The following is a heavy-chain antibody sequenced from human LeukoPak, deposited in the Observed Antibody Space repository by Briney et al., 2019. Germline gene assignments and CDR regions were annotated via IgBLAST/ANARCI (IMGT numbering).Heavy chain of an antibody. CDR3: AKDRSYCSGGSCLYYFDY. V-gene: IGHV3-30*18. D-gene: IGHD2-15*01. Sequence: PGRSLRLSCAASGFTISSYGMHWVRQAPGKGLEWVAVISYDGSNKYYADSVKGRFTISRDNSKNTLYLQMNSLRAEDTAVYYCAKDRSYCSGGSCLYYFDYWGQGTLVTVSS. CDR2: ISYDGSNK. CDR1: GFTISSYG. J-gene: IGHJ4*02.